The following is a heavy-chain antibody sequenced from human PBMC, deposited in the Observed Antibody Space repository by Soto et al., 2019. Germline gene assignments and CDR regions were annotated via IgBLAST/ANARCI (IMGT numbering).Heavy chain of an antibody. CDR3: ALEYSAYGSYDY. CDR1: GFTFSSYS. CDR2: ISSSSSYI. V-gene: IGHV3-21*01. J-gene: IGHJ4*02. D-gene: IGHD5-12*01. Sequence: PGGSLRLSCAASGFTFSSYSMNWVRQAPGKGLEWVSSISSSSSYIYYADSVKGRFTISRDNAKNSLYLQMNSLRADDTALYYCALEYSAYGSYDYWGQGSLVTVSS.